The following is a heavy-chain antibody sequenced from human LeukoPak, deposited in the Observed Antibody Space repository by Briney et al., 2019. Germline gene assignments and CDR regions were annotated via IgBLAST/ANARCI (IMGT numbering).Heavy chain of an antibody. CDR3: ANSSSAALHI. V-gene: IGHV5-51*01. CDR1: GDMLTCCC. D-gene: IGHD6-6*01. J-gene: IGHJ3*02. Sequence: GESLQISSGGCGDMLTCCCIGWVRQMPAKGLEWMGFIYPGDSDSRYSPSFQGQVTISADKSISTAYLQWSSLKASDTAMYYCANSSSAALHIWGQGTMVTVSS. CDR2: IYPGDSDS.